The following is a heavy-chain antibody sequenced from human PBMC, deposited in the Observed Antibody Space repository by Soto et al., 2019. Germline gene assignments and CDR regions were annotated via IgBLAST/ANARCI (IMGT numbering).Heavy chain of an antibody. CDR3: ARGLRFLEWLGGDYYYYYMDV. Sequence: LSLTCTVSGGSISSYYWSWIRQPPGKGLEWIGYIYYSGSTNYNPSLKSRVTISVDTSKNQFSLKLSSVTAADTAVYYCARGLRFLEWLGGDYYYYYMDVWGKGTTVTVSS. J-gene: IGHJ6*03. V-gene: IGHV4-59*01. D-gene: IGHD3-3*01. CDR2: IYYSGST. CDR1: GGSISSYY.